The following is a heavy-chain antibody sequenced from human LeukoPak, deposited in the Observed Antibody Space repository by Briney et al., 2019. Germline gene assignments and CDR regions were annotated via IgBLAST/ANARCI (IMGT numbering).Heavy chain of an antibody. CDR2: ISAYNGNT. V-gene: IGHV1-18*01. CDR1: GYTFTSYG. D-gene: IGHD3-3*01. CDR3: ARSYDVWTLDY. Sequence: ASVKVSCKASGYTFTSYGISWVRQAPGQGLEWMGWISAYNGNTDYAQKLQGRVTMTTDTSTSAAYMELRGLRSDETAVYYCARSYDVWTLDYWGQGTLVTVSS. J-gene: IGHJ4*02.